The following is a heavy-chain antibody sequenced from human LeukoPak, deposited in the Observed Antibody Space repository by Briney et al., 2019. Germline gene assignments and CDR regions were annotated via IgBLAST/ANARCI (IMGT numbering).Heavy chain of an antibody. CDR1: GYSFTSYW. V-gene: IGHV5-51*01. J-gene: IGHJ5*02. Sequence: GESLKISCKGSGYSFTSYWIAWVRQMPGKGLEWMGIIHPGDSDTRYSPSFEGQVTISADKSISTAYLQWSSLEASDTAMYYCARLHCTGGTCFDPWGQGNLVTVSS. CDR2: IHPGDSDT. D-gene: IGHD2-8*02. CDR3: ARLHCTGGTCFDP.